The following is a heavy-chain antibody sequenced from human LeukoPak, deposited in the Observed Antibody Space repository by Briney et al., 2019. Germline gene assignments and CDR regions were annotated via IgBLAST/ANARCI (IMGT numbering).Heavy chain of an antibody. CDR1: GYTFTGYY. J-gene: IGHJ4*02. D-gene: IGHD2-2*01. CDR3: ARDPGYCSSTSCYAPGADY. Sequence: ASVKVSCKASGYTFTGYYMHWVRQAPGQRLEWMGWINDGNGNTKYSQEFQGRVTITADESTSTAYMELSSLRSEDTAVYYCARDPGYCSSTSCYAPGADYWGQGTLVTVSS. CDR2: INDGNGNT. V-gene: IGHV1-3*03.